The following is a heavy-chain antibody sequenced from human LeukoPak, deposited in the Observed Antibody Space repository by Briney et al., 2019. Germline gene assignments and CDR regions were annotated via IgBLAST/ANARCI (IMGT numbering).Heavy chain of an antibody. CDR2: ISYDGSNK. Sequence: PGGSLRLSCAASGFTFSSYAMHWVRQAPGKGLEWVAVISYDGSNKYYADSVKGRFTISRDNSKNTLFLQMNSLRAEDTAVYYCARVMATISQDYFDFWGQGTLVTVSS. V-gene: IGHV3-30-3*01. J-gene: IGHJ4*02. CDR3: ARVMATISQDYFDF. CDR1: GFTFSSYA. D-gene: IGHD5-24*01.